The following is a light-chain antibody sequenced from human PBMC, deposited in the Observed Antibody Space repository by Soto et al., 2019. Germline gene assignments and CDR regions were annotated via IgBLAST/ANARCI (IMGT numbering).Light chain of an antibody. V-gene: IGKV3-15*01. CDR3: QEYNTWPWT. CDR1: QSVNSN. CDR2: GAS. Sequence: ETVMTQSPATLSVSPGERATLSCRASQSVNSNLAWYQQKLGQAPRVLIYGASTRATGIPDRFSGSGSGTEFILTISSLQSKDFAVYYCQEYNTWPWTFGQGTKVDIK. J-gene: IGKJ1*01.